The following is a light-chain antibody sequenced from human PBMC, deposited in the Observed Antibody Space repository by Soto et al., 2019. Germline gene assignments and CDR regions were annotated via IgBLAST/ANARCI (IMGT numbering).Light chain of an antibody. Sequence: DIQMTQSPSTLSASVGDRVTISCRASQSISTWLAWYQQKPGKAPNLLIYGASSLESGVPSRFSGSGSGTEFTLTISSLPPDDFATYYCQQYNTYATFGQGTKVDIK. CDR3: QQYNTYAT. J-gene: IGKJ1*01. CDR1: QSISTW. V-gene: IGKV1-5*03. CDR2: GAS.